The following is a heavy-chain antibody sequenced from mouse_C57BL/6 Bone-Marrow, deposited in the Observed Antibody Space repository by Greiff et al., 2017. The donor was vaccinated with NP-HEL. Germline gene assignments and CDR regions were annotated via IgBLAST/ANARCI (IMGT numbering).Heavy chain of an antibody. CDR1: GYTFTSYW. Sequence: QVQLQQSGAELVKPGASVKLSCKASGYTFTSYWMHWVKQRPGQGLEWIGMIHPNSGSTNYNEKFKSKATLTVDKSSSTAYMQLSSLTSEDSAVYYCARGDPNWAWFAYWGQGTLVTVSA. CDR2: IHPNSGST. CDR3: ARGDPNWAWFAY. D-gene: IGHD4-1*01. V-gene: IGHV1-64*01. J-gene: IGHJ3*01.